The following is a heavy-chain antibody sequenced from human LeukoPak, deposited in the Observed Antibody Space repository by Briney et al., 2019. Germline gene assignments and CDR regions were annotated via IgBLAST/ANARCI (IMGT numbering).Heavy chain of an antibody. D-gene: IGHD3-22*01. J-gene: IGHJ4*02. CDR1: GFTFSSHW. Sequence: PGGSLRLSCAASGFTFSSHWMHWVRQAPGKGLVWVSRINSDGSSTSYVDSVAGRFTISRDNAKNTLYLQMNSLRAEDTAVYHCARGNYYGSSGPGGYWGQGTLVIVSS. CDR3: ARGNYYGSSGPGGY. V-gene: IGHV3-74*01. CDR2: INSDGSST.